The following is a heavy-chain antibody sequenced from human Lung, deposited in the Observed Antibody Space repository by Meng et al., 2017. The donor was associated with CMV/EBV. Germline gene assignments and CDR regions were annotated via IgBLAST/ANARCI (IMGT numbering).Heavy chain of an antibody. V-gene: IGHV1-2*02. CDR3: ASPYVLRNYGMDV. D-gene: IGHD2-8*01. CDR2: INPNTGGT. CDR1: GYTFTGYY. J-gene: IGHJ6*02. Sequence: ASXXVSXKASGYTFTGYYIHWVRQAPGQGLEWMGWINPNTGGTNYAQNFQGRVTMTRDTSISAVYMELSRLRSDDTAVYYCASPYVLRNYGMDVRGQGNPVTVSS.